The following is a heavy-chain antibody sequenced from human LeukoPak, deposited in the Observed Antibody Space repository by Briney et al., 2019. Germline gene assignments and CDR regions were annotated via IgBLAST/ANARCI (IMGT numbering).Heavy chain of an antibody. CDR1: GFTFSSYG. CDR3: ARETQFCSGGRCHGAFDY. Sequence: GGSLRLSCAVPGFTFSSYGMHWVRQAPGKGLEWISYIKNSGSNILYADSVKGRFTISRDDAKNPLYLQMNTLRAEDTAIYYCARETQFCSGGRCHGAFDYWGQGNLVTVS. V-gene: IGHV3-48*03. CDR2: IKNSGSNI. D-gene: IGHD2-15*01. J-gene: IGHJ4*02.